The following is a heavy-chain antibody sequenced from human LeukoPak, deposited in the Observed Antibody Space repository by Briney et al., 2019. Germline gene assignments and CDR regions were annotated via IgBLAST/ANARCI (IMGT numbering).Heavy chain of an antibody. Sequence: GASVKVSCKASGYTFTSYGISWVRQAPGQGLEWMGRISAYNGNTNYAQKLQGRVTMTTDTSTSTAYMELRSLRSDDTAVYYCAGHCSGGSCYSFPLVYWGQGTLVTVSS. CDR1: GYTFTSYG. V-gene: IGHV1-18*01. D-gene: IGHD2-15*01. CDR3: AGHCSGGSCYSFPLVY. CDR2: ISAYNGNT. J-gene: IGHJ4*02.